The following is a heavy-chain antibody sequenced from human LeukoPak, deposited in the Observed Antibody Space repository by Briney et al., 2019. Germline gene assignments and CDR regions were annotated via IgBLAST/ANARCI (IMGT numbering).Heavy chain of an antibody. V-gene: IGHV3-30*04. CDR2: ISYDGSNK. CDR1: GFTFSSYA. CDR3: ARDQVGGSSGWYVSWFDP. D-gene: IGHD6-19*01. J-gene: IGHJ5*02. Sequence: GGSLRLSCAASGFTFSSYAMHWVRQAPGKGLEWVAVISYDGSNKYYADSVKGRFTISRDNSKNTLYLQMNSLRAEDTAVYYCARDQVGGSSGWYVSWFDPWGQGTLVTVSS.